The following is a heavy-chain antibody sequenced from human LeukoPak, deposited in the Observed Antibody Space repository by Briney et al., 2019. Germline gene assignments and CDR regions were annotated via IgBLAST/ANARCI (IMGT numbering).Heavy chain of an antibody. Sequence: SVKVSCKASGGTFSSYAISWVRQAPGQGLEWMGGIIPIFGTANYAQKFQGRVTITTDESTSTAYMELSSLRSEDTAVYYCARGQEITGTTYYYYYMDVWGKGTTVTVS. D-gene: IGHD1-20*01. CDR2: IIPIFGTA. J-gene: IGHJ6*03. CDR3: ARGQEITGTTYYYYYMDV. CDR1: GGTFSSYA. V-gene: IGHV1-69*05.